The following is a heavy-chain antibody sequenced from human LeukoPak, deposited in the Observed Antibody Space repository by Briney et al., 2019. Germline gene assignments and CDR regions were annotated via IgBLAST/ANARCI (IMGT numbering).Heavy chain of an antibody. CDR1: GFTFSTYA. Sequence: GGSLRLSCAASGFTFSTYAMSWVRQAPGKGLEWVSAISGSGGSTYQADSVKGRFTISRDNSKDTLYLQMNSLRAEDTAVYYCAKISPRGSSVPVWGQGTLVTVSP. V-gene: IGHV3-23*01. CDR2: ISGSGGST. J-gene: IGHJ4*02. D-gene: IGHD6-19*01. CDR3: AKISPRGSSVPV.